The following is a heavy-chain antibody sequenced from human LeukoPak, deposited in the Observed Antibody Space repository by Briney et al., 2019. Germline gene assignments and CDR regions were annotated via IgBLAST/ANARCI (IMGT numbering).Heavy chain of an antibody. J-gene: IGHJ1*01. D-gene: IGHD4-23*01. CDR3: ARVARYGGYTQYFQP. CDR1: GDSISTTIYF. CDR2: VYYSGNT. V-gene: IGHV4-39*07. Sequence: SETLSLTCIVSGDSISTTIYFWGWIRQPPGKGLEWIGSVYYSGNTYYNPSHKSRITISVDTSENQFSLSLSSVTAADTAVYYCARVARYGGYTQYFQPWGQGTLVTVSS.